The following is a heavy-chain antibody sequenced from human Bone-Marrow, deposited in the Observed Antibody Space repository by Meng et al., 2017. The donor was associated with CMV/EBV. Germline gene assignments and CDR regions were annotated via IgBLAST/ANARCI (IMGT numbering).Heavy chain of an antibody. Sequence: QVRLVQSGAEVKKAGDSVKVSCKASGYTFTGYYMHWVRQAPGQGLEWMGWINPNSGGTNYAQKFQGRVTMTRDTSISTAYMERSRLRSDDTAVYYCARRRLVGYCSGGSCYGVDYWGQGTLVTVSS. CDR1: GYTFTGYY. CDR3: ARRRLVGYCSGGSCYGVDY. J-gene: IGHJ4*02. V-gene: IGHV1-2*02. CDR2: INPNSGGT. D-gene: IGHD2-15*01.